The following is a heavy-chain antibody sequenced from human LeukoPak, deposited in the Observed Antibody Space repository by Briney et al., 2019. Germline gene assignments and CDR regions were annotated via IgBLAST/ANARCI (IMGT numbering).Heavy chain of an antibody. CDR2: ISSSSSSI. CDR1: GFTFRSYT. D-gene: IGHD2-2*01. J-gene: IGHJ4*02. V-gene: IGHV3-21*01. CDR3: ARGVCTSTSCYGYY. Sequence: GGSLRLSCAASGFTFRSYTMNWVRQAPGKGLEWVSSISSSSSSIYYADSVKGRFTISRDNAKKSLYLQMNSLRAEDTAMYYWARGVCTSTSCYGYYWGQGTLVTVSP.